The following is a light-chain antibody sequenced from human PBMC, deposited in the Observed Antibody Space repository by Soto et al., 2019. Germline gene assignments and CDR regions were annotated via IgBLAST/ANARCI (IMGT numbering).Light chain of an antibody. CDR1: GSNIGSNS. CDR2: YNN. Sequence: QSVLTQPPSVSAAPGQTVTISCSGSGSNIGSNSVSWYQQVPGTAPNLLLYYNNKRPSGIPDRFFGSKSGTSATLGIAGLQTEDEADYYCCTWESYLSVGVFGGGTKLTVL. J-gene: IGLJ2*01. CDR3: CTWESYLSVGV. V-gene: IGLV1-51*01.